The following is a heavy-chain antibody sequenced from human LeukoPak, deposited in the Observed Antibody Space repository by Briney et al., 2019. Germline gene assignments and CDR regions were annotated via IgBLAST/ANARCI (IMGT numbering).Heavy chain of an antibody. J-gene: IGHJ4*02. D-gene: IGHD6-6*01. V-gene: IGHV4-39*02. CDR3: AREISSSVEF. Sequence: PSETLSLTCTVSGGSIISATYHWGWIRQPPGKGLEWIGSVHYSGTAYYNPSLKSRLTMSVDTFRNQFSLELDSVTAADTAVYHCAREISSSVEFWGQGSLVTVSS. CDR1: GGSIISATYH. CDR2: VHYSGTA.